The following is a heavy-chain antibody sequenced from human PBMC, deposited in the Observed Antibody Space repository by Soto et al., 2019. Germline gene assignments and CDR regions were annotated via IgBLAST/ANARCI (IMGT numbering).Heavy chain of an antibody. V-gene: IGHV1-18*01. D-gene: IGHD3-16*01. CDR1: GYTFNIYG. CDR2: ISAYNGHT. Sequence: QVQLLQSGGDVKRPGASVRVSCKASGYTFNIYGISWVRQAPGQGLEWMGWISAYNGHTDYAQKFQGGVTMTTDTSTNTISMELRGLRSDDTAVYYCARGRTWGARDFDYWGQGTLITVSS. CDR3: ARGRTWGARDFDY. J-gene: IGHJ4*02.